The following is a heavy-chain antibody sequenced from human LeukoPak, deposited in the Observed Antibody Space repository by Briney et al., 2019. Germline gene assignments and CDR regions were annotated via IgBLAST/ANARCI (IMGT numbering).Heavy chain of an antibody. Sequence: GGSLRLSCAASGFSVRDNYMSWVRQAPGQGLEWVSVIYSGGSTYYADSVKGRFTISRDNSKNTVFLQLNSLRAEDTAVYYCARYLYGSSGYPYYFDYWGQGTLVTVSS. D-gene: IGHD3-22*01. CDR3: ARYLYGSSGYPYYFDY. CDR1: GFSVRDNY. CDR2: IYSGGST. J-gene: IGHJ4*02. V-gene: IGHV3-53*01.